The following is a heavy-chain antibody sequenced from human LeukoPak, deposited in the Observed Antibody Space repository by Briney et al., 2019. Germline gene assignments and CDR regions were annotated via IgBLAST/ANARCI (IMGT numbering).Heavy chain of an antibody. CDR1: GYTFTDYY. CDR2: VDPEDGET. Sequence: ASVKVSCKASGYTFTDYYMHWVQQAPGKGLEWMGRVDPEDGETIYAEKFQGRVTITADTSTDTAYMELSSLRSEDTAVYYCATDPYGGNSAPWGQGTLVTVSS. D-gene: IGHD4-23*01. V-gene: IGHV1-69-2*01. J-gene: IGHJ5*02. CDR3: ATDPYGGNSAP.